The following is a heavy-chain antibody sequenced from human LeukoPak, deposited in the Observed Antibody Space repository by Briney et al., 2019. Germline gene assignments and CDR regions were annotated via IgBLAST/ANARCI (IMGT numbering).Heavy chain of an antibody. CDR1: GFTFSSYA. CDR3: TRDGGSGIDY. Sequence: GGSLRLSCAASGFTFSSYAMHWLRQAPGKGLEWVAVIWYDGSKMFYGDSVKGRFSVSRDDSKNTLYLQMSSLRAEDTAVYYCTRDGGSGIDYWGQGTLVTVSS. CDR2: IWYDGSKM. D-gene: IGHD3-16*01. J-gene: IGHJ4*02. V-gene: IGHV3-33*08.